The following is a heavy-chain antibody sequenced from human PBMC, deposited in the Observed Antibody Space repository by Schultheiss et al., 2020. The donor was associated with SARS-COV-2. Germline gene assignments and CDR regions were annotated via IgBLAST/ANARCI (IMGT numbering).Heavy chain of an antibody. V-gene: IGHV3-21*01. D-gene: IGHD3-3*01. CDR2: ISSSSSYI. CDR3: ARKSPDYDFWSWEYYYYGMDV. Sequence: GGSLRLSCAASGFTFSSYSMNWVRQAPGKGLEWVSSISSSSSYIYYADSVKGRFTISRDNAKNSLYLQMNSLRAEDTALYYCARKSPDYDFWSWEYYYYGMDVWGQGTTVTVSS. J-gene: IGHJ6*02. CDR1: GFTFSSYS.